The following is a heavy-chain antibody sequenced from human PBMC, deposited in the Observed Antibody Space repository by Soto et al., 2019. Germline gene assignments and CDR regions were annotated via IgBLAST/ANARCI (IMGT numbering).Heavy chain of an antibody. CDR3: ARDAGYQLLSPWFNP. D-gene: IGHD2-2*01. CDR2: ISYDGSNK. V-gene: IGHV3-30-3*01. J-gene: IGHJ5*02. Sequence: QVQLVESGGGVVQPGRSLRLSCAASGFTFSSYAMHWVRQAPGKGLEWVAVISYDGSNKYYADSVKGRFTISRDNSKKRLYLQMNSRRAEDTAVYYGARDAGYQLLSPWFNPWGQGTLVTVSS. CDR1: GFTFSSYA.